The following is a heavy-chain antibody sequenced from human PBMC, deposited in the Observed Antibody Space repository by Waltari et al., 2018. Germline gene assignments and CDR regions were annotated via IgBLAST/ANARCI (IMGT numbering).Heavy chain of an antibody. Sequence: QVHLVESGGGVVQPGRSLRLSCAASGFTLSSYGIHWVRQAPGKGGEWGAVIWYDGTNTYYGDAVKGRFTISRDNSKNTVFLQMNSLRVEDTAVYYCARGVVVAPPDYWGQGTLVTVSS. J-gene: IGHJ4*02. CDR2: IWYDGTNT. D-gene: IGHD2-15*01. V-gene: IGHV3-33*01. CDR1: GFTLSSYG. CDR3: ARGVVVAPPDY.